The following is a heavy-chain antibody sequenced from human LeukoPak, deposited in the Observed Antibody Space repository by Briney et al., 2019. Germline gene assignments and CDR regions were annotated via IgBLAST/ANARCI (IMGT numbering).Heavy chain of an antibody. D-gene: IGHD2-15*01. CDR1: GGSFSGYY. CDR2: INNSGST. Sequence: KPSETLSLTCAAYGGSFSGYYWSWIRQPPGKGLEWLGEINNSGSTNYDPALRRRGTTSGDASKNQFSLKLSSVTAADTAVYYCARGLSPPRAIYCSGGSCQGAFDIWGQGTMVTVSS. V-gene: IGHV4-34*01. J-gene: IGHJ3*02. CDR3: ARGLSPPRAIYCSGGSCQGAFDI.